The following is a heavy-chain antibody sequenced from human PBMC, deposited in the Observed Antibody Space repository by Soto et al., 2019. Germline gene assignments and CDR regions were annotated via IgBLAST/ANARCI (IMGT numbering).Heavy chain of an antibody. D-gene: IGHD2-2*01. CDR2: INGDGSYT. Sequence: GGSLRLSCAASGFTFSSYSMHWVRQAPGKGLVWVSRINGDGSYTGYADSVKGRFTISRDNAKNTLYLQMNILRAEDTAVYFCARSLSTSPDYWGQGTLVTVS. CDR3: ARSLSTSPDY. J-gene: IGHJ4*02. CDR1: GFTFSSYS. V-gene: IGHV3-74*01.